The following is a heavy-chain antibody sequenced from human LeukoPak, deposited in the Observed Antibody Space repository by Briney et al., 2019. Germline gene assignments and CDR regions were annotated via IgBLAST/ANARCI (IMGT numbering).Heavy chain of an antibody. D-gene: IGHD6-6*01. V-gene: IGHV4-61*10. CDR1: GGSISSGSYY. Sequence: SETLSLTCTVSGGSISSGSYYWSWIRQPAGKGLEWIGHIYYSGSTNYNPSLKSRVTISVDTSKNQFSLKLSSVTAADTAVYYCARVSSSTSDAFDIWGQGTMVTVSS. J-gene: IGHJ3*02. CDR3: ARVSSSTSDAFDI. CDR2: IYYSGST.